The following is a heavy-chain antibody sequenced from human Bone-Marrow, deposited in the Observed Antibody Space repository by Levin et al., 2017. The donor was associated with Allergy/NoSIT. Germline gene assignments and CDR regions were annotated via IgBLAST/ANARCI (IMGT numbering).Heavy chain of an antibody. J-gene: IGHJ4*02. D-gene: IGHD2-2*01. Sequence: SGGSLRLSCAASGFTFSSYGMHWVRQAPGKGLEWVAVISYDGSNKYYADSVKGRFTISRDNSKNTLYLQMNSLRAEDTAVYYCAKAEMLEDIVVVPAAIGYWGQGTLVTVSS. V-gene: IGHV3-30*18. CDR1: GFTFSSYG. CDR2: ISYDGSNK. CDR3: AKAEMLEDIVVVPAAIGY.